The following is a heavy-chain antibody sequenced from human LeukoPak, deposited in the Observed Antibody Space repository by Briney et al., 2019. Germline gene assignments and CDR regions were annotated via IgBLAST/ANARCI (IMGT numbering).Heavy chain of an antibody. V-gene: IGHV4-59*08. CDR1: GGSTSSFY. J-gene: IGHJ4*02. Sequence: SETLSLTCTVSGGSTSSFYWSWIRQPAGKGLEWIGYIYYSGSANYNPSLESRVTISVDTSKNQFSLKMSSVTAADTAVYYCARHGRSSGWSSEFAWWGQGTLVTVSS. CDR2: IYYSGSA. CDR3: ARHGRSSGWSSEFAW. D-gene: IGHD6-19*01.